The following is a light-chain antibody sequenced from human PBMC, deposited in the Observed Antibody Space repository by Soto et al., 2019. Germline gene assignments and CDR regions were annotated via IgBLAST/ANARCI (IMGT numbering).Light chain of an antibody. CDR1: SGHSNYA. Sequence: QSVLTHSPSASASLGASVKLTCTLSSGHSNYAIAWHQQQSEKGPRYLMKLNSDGSHSKGDGIPDRFSGSSSGAERYLTISSFQSEDEADYYCQTWGSGIVVFGGGTKLTVL. J-gene: IGLJ2*01. CDR2: LNSDGSH. V-gene: IGLV4-69*01. CDR3: QTWGSGIVV.